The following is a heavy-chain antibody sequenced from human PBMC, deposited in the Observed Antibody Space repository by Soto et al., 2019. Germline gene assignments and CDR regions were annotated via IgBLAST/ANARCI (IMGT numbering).Heavy chain of an antibody. J-gene: IGHJ6*02. D-gene: IGHD3-3*01. CDR1: RDSMNSGGYY. CDR2: IYSNWDT. CDR3: ARGGGTGRRAIFGVVIIQNYYYYGMDV. V-gene: IGHV4-31*02. Sequence: SATPSFTWCVSRDSMNSGGYYWRWIRQHPGKGLEWIWYIYSNWDTNYNPSLKSRVTISVDTSKNQFSLKLSSVTAADTAVYYCARGGGTGRRAIFGVVIIQNYYYYGMDVWGQGTTVTVSS.